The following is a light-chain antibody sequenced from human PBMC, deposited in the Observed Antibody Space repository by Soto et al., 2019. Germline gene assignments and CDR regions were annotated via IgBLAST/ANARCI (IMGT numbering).Light chain of an antibody. CDR2: DAS. CDR1: QSVSSY. CDR3: QQRSNWPYT. J-gene: IGKJ2*01. V-gene: IGKV3-11*01. Sequence: EIVLTQSPATLSLSPGERATLSCRASQSVSSYLAWYQQKPGQAPRLLIYDASNRATGIPARFSGSGSGTAFTLTINSLAPEDFAVYYCQQRSNWPYTFGQGTKLEIK.